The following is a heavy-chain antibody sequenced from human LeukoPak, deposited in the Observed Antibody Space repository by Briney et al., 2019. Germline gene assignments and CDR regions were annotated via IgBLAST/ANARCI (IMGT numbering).Heavy chain of an antibody. CDR3: ARVAGYCSGGSCYWFDP. J-gene: IGHJ5*02. CDR2: IYTSGST. D-gene: IGHD2-15*01. CDR1: GGSISSYY. Sequence: SETLSLTCTVSGGSISSYYWSWIRQPAGKGLEWIGRIYTSGSTNYNPSLKSRVTMSVDTSKNQFSLKLSSVTAADTAVYYCARVAGYCSGGSCYWFDPGGQGTLVTVSS. V-gene: IGHV4-4*07.